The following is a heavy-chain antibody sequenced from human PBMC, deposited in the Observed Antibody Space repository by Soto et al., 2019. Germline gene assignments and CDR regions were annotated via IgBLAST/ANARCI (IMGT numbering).Heavy chain of an antibody. Sequence: PGESRKISCKGSGYSFTNYWIGWVRQMPGKGLEWMGMIYPDDSDTKYSPSFQGQVTSSADKSINTAYLQWSSLKASDTAIYYCARLEWLSLAAWFDPWGQGTLVTVSS. CDR3: ARLEWLSLAAWFDP. D-gene: IGHD3-3*01. CDR2: IYPDDSDT. J-gene: IGHJ5*02. CDR1: GYSFTNYW. V-gene: IGHV5-51*01.